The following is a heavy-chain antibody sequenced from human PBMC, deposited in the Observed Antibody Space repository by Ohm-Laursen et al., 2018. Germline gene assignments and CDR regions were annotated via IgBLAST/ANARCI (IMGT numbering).Heavy chain of an antibody. V-gene: IGHV3-21*04. D-gene: IGHD2-15*01. CDR2: ISSSSSYI. CDR1: GFTFSSYS. Sequence: SLRLSCAASGFTFSSYSMNWVRQAPGKGLAWVSSISSSSSYIYYVDSVKGRFTISRDNSKNTVHLQMTSLRAEDTAVYYCAKVYYCSGGSCYSWELTNGFDIWGQGTMVTVSS. CDR3: AKVYYCSGGSCYSWELTNGFDI. J-gene: IGHJ3*02.